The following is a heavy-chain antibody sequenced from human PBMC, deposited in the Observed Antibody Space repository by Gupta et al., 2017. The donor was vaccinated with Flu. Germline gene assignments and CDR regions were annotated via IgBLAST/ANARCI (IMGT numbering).Heavy chain of an antibody. CDR2: IHYSGST. Sequence: QVQLEDSGPGLVRPSETLSLTCAVSGGSISDYYWSWIRQPPGKGLEWIGHIHYSGSTNYDPSLKSRVTMSVDASKNQFSLRLTSVTATDTAVYYCARRGSGWENGFDIWGQGTKVTVSS. J-gene: IGHJ3*02. V-gene: IGHV4-59*08. D-gene: IGHD6-19*01. CDR3: ARRGSGWENGFDI. CDR1: GGSISDYY.